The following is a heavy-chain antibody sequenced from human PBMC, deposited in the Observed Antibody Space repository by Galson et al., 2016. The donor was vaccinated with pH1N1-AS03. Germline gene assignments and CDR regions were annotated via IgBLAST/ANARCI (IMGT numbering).Heavy chain of an antibody. J-gene: IGHJ4*02. CDR1: RGSFGGAY. V-gene: IGHV4-34*12. Sequence: TLSLTCTVSRGSFGGAYWTWIRQPPGKGLEWIGEIIIGRGLPPTYNPSLKRRVTISIDTSRGELSLRLRSATAADTGVYYCARRPTGIDYWGQGSQVTVSS. D-gene: IGHD3-10*01. CDR2: IIIGRGLPP. CDR3: ARRPTGIDY.